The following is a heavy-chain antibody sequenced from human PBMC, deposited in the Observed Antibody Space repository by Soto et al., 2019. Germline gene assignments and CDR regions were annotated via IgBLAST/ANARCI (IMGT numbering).Heavy chain of an antibody. Sequence: GASVKVSCKSSGYPFTHYGITWVRQAPGQGLEWMGWISPFNGNTNYGQTFQGRVTLTTDTSTSTVYMELRSLRSDDTAVYYCAREQAVGSSYYYGMDVWGQGTTVTVSS. CDR3: AREQAVGSSYYYGMDV. CDR2: ISPFNGNT. J-gene: IGHJ6*02. CDR1: GYPFTHYG. V-gene: IGHV1-18*01. D-gene: IGHD6-19*01.